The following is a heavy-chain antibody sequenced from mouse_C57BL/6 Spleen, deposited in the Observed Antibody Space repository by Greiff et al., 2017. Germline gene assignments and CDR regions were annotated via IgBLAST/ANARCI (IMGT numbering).Heavy chain of an antibody. V-gene: IGHV1-64*01. CDR1: GYTFTSYW. CDR3: ARLYGNPYYFDY. CDR2: IHPNSGST. D-gene: IGHD2-1*01. Sequence: QVQLQQPGAELVKPGASVKLSCKASGYTFTSYWMHWVKQRPGQGLEWIGMIHPNSGSTNYNEKFKSKATLTVDKSSSTAYMQLSSLTSEDSAVXYCARLYGNPYYFDYWGQGTTLTVSS. J-gene: IGHJ2*01.